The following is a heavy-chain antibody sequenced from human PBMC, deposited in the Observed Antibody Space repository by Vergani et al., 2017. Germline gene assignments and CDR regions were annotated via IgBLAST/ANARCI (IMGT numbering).Heavy chain of an antibody. V-gene: IGHV1-69*14. CDR1: GGTFSSYA. J-gene: IGHJ3*02. CDR2: IIPIFGTA. Sequence: QVQLVQSGAEVKKPGSSVKVSCKASGGTFSSYATSWVRQAPGQGLEWMGRIIPIFGTANYAQKFQGRVTITADKSTSTAYMELSSLRSEDTAVYYCARDRLMMGEPDAFDIWGQGTMVTVSS. CDR3: ARDRLMMGEPDAFDI. D-gene: IGHD1-26*01.